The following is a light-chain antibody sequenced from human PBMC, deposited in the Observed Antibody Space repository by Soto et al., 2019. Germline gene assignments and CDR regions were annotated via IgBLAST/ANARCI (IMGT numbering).Light chain of an antibody. V-gene: IGLV1-40*01. CDR3: QSYDSSLSGWV. CDR2: GNS. CDR1: SSNIGAGYD. J-gene: IGLJ3*02. Sequence: QSALTQPPSVSGAPGQRVTISCTGSSSNIGAGYDVHWYQQLLGTAPKLLIYGNSNRPSGVPDRFSGSKSGTSASLAITGLRAEDEADYYCQSYDSSLSGWVFGGGTKLTVL.